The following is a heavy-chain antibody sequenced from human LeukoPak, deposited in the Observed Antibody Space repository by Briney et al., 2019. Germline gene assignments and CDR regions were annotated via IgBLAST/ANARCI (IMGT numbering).Heavy chain of an antibody. CDR1: GYTFIDYH. CDR3: ARVSCSGGTCYDLGWFDS. V-gene: IGHV1-2*02. D-gene: IGHD2-15*01. J-gene: IGHJ5*01. Sequence: ASVKVSCKGSGYTFIDYHIHWVRQAPGQGLEWMGWINPNSGGTIYAQKFQGRVTMTRDTSINTAYVELSRLTSDDAAMYYCARVSCSGGTCYDLGWFDSWGQGTLVTVSS. CDR2: INPNSGGT.